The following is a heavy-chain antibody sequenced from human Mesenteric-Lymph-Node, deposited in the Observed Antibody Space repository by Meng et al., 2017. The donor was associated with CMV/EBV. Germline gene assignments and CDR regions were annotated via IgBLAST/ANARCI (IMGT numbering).Heavy chain of an antibody. J-gene: IGHJ4*02. V-gene: IGHV3-7*01. CDR1: GFTLSSYW. Sequence: TSGFTLSSYWMSWVRQGPGKGLEWVANIKQDGSEKYYVESVKGRFTISRDNAKNSLYLQMNSLRAEDTAMYYCARDLDFYNNDRFDCWGQGTLVTVSS. CDR3: ARDLDFYNNDRFDC. D-gene: IGHD3/OR15-3a*01. CDR2: IKQDGSEK.